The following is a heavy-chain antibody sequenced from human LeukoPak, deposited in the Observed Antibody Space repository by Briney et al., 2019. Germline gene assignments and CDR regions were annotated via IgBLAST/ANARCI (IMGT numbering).Heavy chain of an antibody. J-gene: IGHJ4*02. Sequence: PGGSLRLSCTASGFILSSFGMHWVRQAPGKGPEWVSFIRYDGSKKSYADSVKGRFTISTDTSSNTLYLQMNSLRAEDTGVYYCAREGQYSYGLGFDYWGQGSLVTVSS. V-gene: IGHV3-30*02. CDR1: GFILSSFG. CDR3: AREGQYSYGLGFDY. CDR2: IRYDGSKK. D-gene: IGHD5-18*01.